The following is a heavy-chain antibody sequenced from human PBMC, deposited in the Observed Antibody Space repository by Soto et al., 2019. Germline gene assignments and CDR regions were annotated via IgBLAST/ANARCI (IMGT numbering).Heavy chain of an antibody. CDR3: AKVIAVAARGAFDI. V-gene: IGHV3-33*06. CDR2: IWYDGSNK. Sequence: VGSLRLSGAASGFTLSSYGMPGVRQAPGKGLEWVAVIWYDGSNKYYADSVKGRFTISRDNSKNTLYLQMNSLRAEDTAVYYCAKVIAVAARGAFDIWGQGTMVTVSS. CDR1: GFTLSSYG. D-gene: IGHD6-19*01. J-gene: IGHJ3*02.